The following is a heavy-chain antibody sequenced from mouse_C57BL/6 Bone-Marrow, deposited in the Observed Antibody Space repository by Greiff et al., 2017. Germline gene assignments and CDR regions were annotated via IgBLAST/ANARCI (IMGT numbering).Heavy chain of an antibody. CDR3: ARTRLRYPYDY. V-gene: IGHV1-81*01. J-gene: IGHJ2*01. CDR2: IYPRSGNT. Sequence: LQESGAELARPGASVKLSCKASGYTFTSYGISWVKQRTGQGLEWIGEIYPRSGNTYYNEKFKGKATLTADKSTSTAYMELRSLTSEDSAVYFCARTRLRYPYDYWGQGTTLTVSS. CDR1: GYTFTSYG. D-gene: IGHD1-1*01.